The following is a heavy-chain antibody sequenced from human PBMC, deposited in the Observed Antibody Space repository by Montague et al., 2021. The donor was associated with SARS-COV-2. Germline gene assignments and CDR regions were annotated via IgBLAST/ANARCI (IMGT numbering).Heavy chain of an antibody. Sequence: SETLSLTCAVYGGSFSNKYWTWIRQPPGKGLEWIGEINRTGSTNYKPSLKRRVTISVDTSKNQFSPKVSSVTAADTAVYYCARGLMSGSYYLGLDYWGQGTLVTVSS. CDR2: INRTGST. CDR1: GGSFSNKY. D-gene: IGHD1-26*01. CDR3: ARGLMSGSYYLGLDY. V-gene: IGHV4-34*01. J-gene: IGHJ4*02.